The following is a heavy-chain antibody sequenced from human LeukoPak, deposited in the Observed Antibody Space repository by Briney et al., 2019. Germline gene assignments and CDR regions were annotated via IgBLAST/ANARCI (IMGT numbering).Heavy chain of an antibody. CDR2: IYHSGST. J-gene: IGHJ4*02. CDR3: ASNTRGYSYGPTFDY. D-gene: IGHD5-18*01. Sequence: SETLSLTCAVSGGSISSSNWWSWVRQPPGKGLEWIGEIYHSGSTNYNPSLKSRVTISVDKSKNQFSLKLSSVTAADTAVYYCASNTRGYSYGPTFDYWGQGTLVTVSS. CDR1: GGSISSSNW. V-gene: IGHV4-4*02.